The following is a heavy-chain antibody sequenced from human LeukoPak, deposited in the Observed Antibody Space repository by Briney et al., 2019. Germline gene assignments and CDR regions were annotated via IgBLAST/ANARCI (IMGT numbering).Heavy chain of an antibody. CDR1: GGSISGHY. CDR3: ARQWGANGYGYFDY. CDR2: IYYSGST. Sequence: SETLSLTCTVSGGSISGHYWTWIRQPPGKGLEWMGYIYYSGSTNYNPSLKSRVTISLDTSKNQFSLKLRSVNAADTAVYYCARQWGANGYGYFDYWGQGTPVTVSS. J-gene: IGHJ4*02. V-gene: IGHV4-59*08. D-gene: IGHD5-12*01.